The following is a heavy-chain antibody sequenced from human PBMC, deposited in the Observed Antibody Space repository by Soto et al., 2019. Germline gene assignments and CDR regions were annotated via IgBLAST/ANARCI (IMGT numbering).Heavy chain of an antibody. CDR3: AADAQCSSVDCPGAFDI. CDR1: GFRFTDVW. CDR2: IKRKMDGETT. J-gene: IGHJ3*02. V-gene: IGHV3-15*01. D-gene: IGHD2-2*01. Sequence: EVQLVESGGGVIKAGGSLRLSCEASGFRFTDVWMTWVRQAPGKGLESVGRIKRKMDGETTEYAAPVKGRYSISRDDLKNPMFLQMNSLKSEDTGVYYCAADAQCSSVDCPGAFDIWGQGTMVIVSS.